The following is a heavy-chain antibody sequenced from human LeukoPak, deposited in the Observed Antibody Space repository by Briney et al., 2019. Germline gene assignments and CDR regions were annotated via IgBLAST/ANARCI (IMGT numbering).Heavy chain of an antibody. CDR1: GFTFSSYV. Sequence: GGSLRLSCAASGFTFSSYVMSWVRQASGKGLEWVSAISGSGGSTYYADSVKGRFTISRDNSKNTLYLQMNSLSAEDTAVYYCAKAPYSSSWNFDYWGQGTLVTVSS. CDR3: AKAPYSSSWNFDY. D-gene: IGHD6-13*01. CDR2: ISGSGGST. J-gene: IGHJ4*02. V-gene: IGHV3-23*01.